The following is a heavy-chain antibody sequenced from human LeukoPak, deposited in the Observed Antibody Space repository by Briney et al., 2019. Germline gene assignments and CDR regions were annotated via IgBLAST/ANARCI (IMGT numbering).Heavy chain of an antibody. CDR1: GFTFSSFW. V-gene: IGHV3-74*01. Sequence: GGSLRLSCAASGFTFSSFWMNWVRQAPGKGLMYISRNNGDGSTTNYADVVKGRFTMSRDNVKNTLYLQMNSLRVEDTAVYYCARDPRNVGLAPWGQGTLVTVSS. CDR3: ARDPRNVGLAP. J-gene: IGHJ5*02. D-gene: IGHD2-15*01. CDR2: NNGDGSTT.